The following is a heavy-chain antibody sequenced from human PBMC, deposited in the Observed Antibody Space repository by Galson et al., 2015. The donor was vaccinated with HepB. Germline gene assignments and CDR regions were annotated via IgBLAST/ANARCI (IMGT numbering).Heavy chain of an antibody. CDR3: ARGRVIAAAPYYYYMDV. Sequence: SVKVSCKASGGTFSSYAISWVRQAPGQGLEWMGGIIPIFGTANYAQKFQGRVTITADESTSTAYMELSSLRSEDTAVYYCARGRVIAAAPYYYYMDVWGKGTTVTVSS. CDR1: GGTFSSYA. V-gene: IGHV1-69*13. J-gene: IGHJ6*03. CDR2: IIPIFGTA. D-gene: IGHD6-13*01.